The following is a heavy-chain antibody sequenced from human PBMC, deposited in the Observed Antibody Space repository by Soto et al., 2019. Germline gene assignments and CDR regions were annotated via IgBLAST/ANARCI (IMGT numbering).Heavy chain of an antibody. CDR1: TRTFSTYD. Sequence: ASMQVSFCAATRTFSTYDSNWWRWATGPVREGMGWSEPNNGNPGYAHKFPGRVTMTMNTSIRTPYLELSGLKYDDTAVYYCARRKERSGPIYFGYWGQGNLVTVSP. J-gene: IGHJ4*02. CDR3: ARRKERSGPIYFGY. V-gene: IGHV1-8*01. D-gene: IGHD6-25*01. CDR2: SEPNNGNP.